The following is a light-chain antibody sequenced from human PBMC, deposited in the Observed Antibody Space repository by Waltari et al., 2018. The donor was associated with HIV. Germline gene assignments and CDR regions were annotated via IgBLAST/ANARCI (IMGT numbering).Light chain of an antibody. Sequence: DIVMTQSPDSLAVSLGERATINCSSSQSVLYSSNNKNYIAWYQQRPGQPPKLLIYWASIRESGVPDRFSGSGSGTEFTLNISSLQAEDVAVYYCQQDYTTPYTFGQGTKLEIK. CDR2: WAS. CDR1: QSVLYSSNNKNY. V-gene: IGKV4-1*01. J-gene: IGKJ2*01. CDR3: QQDYTTPYT.